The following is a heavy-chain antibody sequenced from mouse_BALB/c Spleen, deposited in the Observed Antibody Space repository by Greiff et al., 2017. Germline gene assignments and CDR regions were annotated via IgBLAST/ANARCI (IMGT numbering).Heavy chain of an antibody. CDR2: IWSGGST. CDR1: GFSLTSYG. J-gene: IGHJ4*01. Sequence: QVQLQQSGPGLVQPSQSLSITCTASGFSLTSYGVHWVRQSPGKGLEWLGVIWSGGSTDYNAAFISRLSISKDNSKSQVFFKMNSLQANDTAIYYCARCGSYYAMDYWGQGTSVTVSS. V-gene: IGHV2-2*02. CDR3: ARCGSYYAMDY.